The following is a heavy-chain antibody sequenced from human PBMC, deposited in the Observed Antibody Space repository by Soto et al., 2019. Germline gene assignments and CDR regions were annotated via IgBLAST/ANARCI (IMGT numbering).Heavy chain of an antibody. CDR3: ARKTGKLHILDY. D-gene: IGHD1-1*01. V-gene: IGHV1-69*13. CDR2: IIPIFGTA. CDR1: GGTFSSYA. J-gene: IGHJ4*02. Sequence: SVKVSCKASGGTFSSYAISWVRQAPGQGLEWMGGIIPIFGTANYAQKFQGRVTITADESTSTAYMELSSLRSEDTAVYYCARKTGKLHILDYWGQGTLVTVSS.